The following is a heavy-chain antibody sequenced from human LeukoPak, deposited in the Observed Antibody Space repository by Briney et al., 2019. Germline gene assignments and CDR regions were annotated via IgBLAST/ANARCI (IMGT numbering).Heavy chain of an antibody. CDR3: ARVTLVQGFDY. CDR2: ISYDGSNK. V-gene: IGHV3-30-3*01. D-gene: IGHD6-13*01. J-gene: IGHJ4*02. CDR1: GFTFSSYA. Sequence: PGRSLRLSCAASGFTFSSYAMHWVRQAPGKGLEWVAVISYDGSNKYYADSVKGRFTISRDNSKNTLYLQMNSLRAEDTAVYYCARVTLVQGFDYWGQGTLVTVSS.